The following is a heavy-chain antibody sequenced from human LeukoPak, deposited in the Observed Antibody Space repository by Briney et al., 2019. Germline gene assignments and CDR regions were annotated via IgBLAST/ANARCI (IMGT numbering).Heavy chain of an antibody. CDR3: AREEWELSSNFDY. V-gene: IGHV4-34*01. CDR2: INHSGST. CDR1: GGSFSGYY. Sequence: SETLSLTCAVYGGSFSGYYWSWIRQPPGKGLEWIGEINHSGSTNYNPSLKSRVTISVDTSKNQFSLKPSSVTAADTAVYYCAREEWELSSNFDYWGQGTLVTVSS. J-gene: IGHJ4*02. D-gene: IGHD1-26*01.